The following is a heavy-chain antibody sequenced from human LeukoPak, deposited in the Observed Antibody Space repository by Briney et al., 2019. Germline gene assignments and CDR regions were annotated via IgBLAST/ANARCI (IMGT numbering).Heavy chain of an antibody. CDR3: ARVGEGYCSGGSCYAGDY. D-gene: IGHD2-15*01. J-gene: IGHJ4*02. CDR1: GFTFNNHD. Sequence: QSGGSLRLSCAASGFTFNNHDMTWVRQGPGKGLEWVSRISDSGGATGYGDSVKGRFTISRDNAKNSLYLQMNSLRVEDTAVYYCARVGEGYCSGGSCYAGDYWGQGTLVTVSS. V-gene: IGHV3-23*01. CDR2: ISDSGGAT.